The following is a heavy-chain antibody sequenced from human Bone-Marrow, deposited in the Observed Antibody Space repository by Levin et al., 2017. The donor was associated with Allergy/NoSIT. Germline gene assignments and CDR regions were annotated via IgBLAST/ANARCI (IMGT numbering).Heavy chain of an antibody. CDR3: TRDRPSAYYYDNSGVDH. Sequence: PGGSLRLSCAASGFTFSSYWMHWVRQAPGKGLVWVSLINSDGTITTYADSVKGRFTISRDNAKNTLYLQMNSLRAEDTAVYYCTRDRPSAYYYDNSGVDHWGQGTLVTVSS. V-gene: IGHV3-74*01. CDR2: INSDGTIT. CDR1: GFTFSSYW. J-gene: IGHJ4*02. D-gene: IGHD3-22*01.